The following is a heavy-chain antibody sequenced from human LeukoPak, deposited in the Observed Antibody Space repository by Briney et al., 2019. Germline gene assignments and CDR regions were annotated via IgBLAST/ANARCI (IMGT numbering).Heavy chain of an antibody. J-gene: IGHJ5*02. CDR3: TRWARYRSEGSCYSWFDP. D-gene: IGHD2-15*01. CDR1: GFTFSSYG. CDR2: MKGSEE. Sequence: QPGRSLRLSCAASGFTFSSYGMHWVRKAPGKGLEWVAKMKGSEEYYVDSVQGRFTISRDNAKNSVYLQMNSLRVDDTAVYYCTRWARYRSEGSCYSWFDPWGQGTLVTVSS. V-gene: IGHV3-7*01.